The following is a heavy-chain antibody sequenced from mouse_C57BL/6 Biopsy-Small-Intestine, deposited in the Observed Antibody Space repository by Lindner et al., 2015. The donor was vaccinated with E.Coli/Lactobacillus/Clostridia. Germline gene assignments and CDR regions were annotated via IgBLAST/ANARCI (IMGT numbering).Heavy chain of an antibody. CDR3: AREVSAWNYGMDV. CDR1: GYTFTSYY. CDR2: INPSGGST. V-gene: IGHV1-64*01. Sequence: SVKVSCKASGYTFTSYYMHWVRQAPGQGLEWMGIINPSGGSTTYAQKFQGRVTMTRDTSTSTVYMELSSLRSEDTAVYYCAREVSAWNYGMDVWGQGTTVTVSS. D-gene: IGHD1-1*01. J-gene: IGHJ1*01.